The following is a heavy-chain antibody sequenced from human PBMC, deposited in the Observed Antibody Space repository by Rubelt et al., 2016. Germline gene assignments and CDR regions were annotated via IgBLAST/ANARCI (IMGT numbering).Heavy chain of an antibody. CDR1: GGSFSGYY. V-gene: IGHV4-34*01. D-gene: IGHD6-6*01. Sequence: QVQLQQWGAGLLKPSETLSLTCAVYGGSFSGYYWSWIRQPPGKGLEWIGEINHSGSTNYNPSLKRRVTISVDTSKNQFSLKLGAVTAADTAVYYCARTPSAIAARRDAFDIWGQGTMVTVSS. CDR3: ARTPSAIAARRDAFDI. CDR2: INHSGST. J-gene: IGHJ3*02.